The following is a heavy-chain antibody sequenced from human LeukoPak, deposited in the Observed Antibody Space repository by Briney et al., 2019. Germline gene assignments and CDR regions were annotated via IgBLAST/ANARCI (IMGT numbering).Heavy chain of an antibody. CDR2: IYYSGST. CDR3: ARFGKGTYYYGSGSYPDNWFDP. J-gene: IGHJ5*02. Sequence: PSETLSLTCTVSGGSISSHYWSWIRQPPGMGLEWIGYIYYSGSTNYNPSLKSRVTISVDTSKNQFSLKLSSVTAADTAVYYCARFGKGTYYYGSGSYPDNWFDPWGQGTLVTVSS. D-gene: IGHD3-10*01. CDR1: GGSISSHY. V-gene: IGHV4-59*11.